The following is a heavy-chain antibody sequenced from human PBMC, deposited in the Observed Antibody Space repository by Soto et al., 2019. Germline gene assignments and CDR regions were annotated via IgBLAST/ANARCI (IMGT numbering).Heavy chain of an antibody. D-gene: IGHD2-2*01. V-gene: IGHV3-23*01. Sequence: GGSLRLSCAASGFTFSSYAMSWVRQAPGKGLEWVSAISGSGGSTYYADSVKGRFTISRDNSKNTLYLQMNSLRAEDTAVYYCAKDFRVVVVPAAPFDYWGQGTLVTVSS. CDR2: ISGSGGST. CDR1: GFTFSSYA. CDR3: AKDFRVVVVPAAPFDY. J-gene: IGHJ4*02.